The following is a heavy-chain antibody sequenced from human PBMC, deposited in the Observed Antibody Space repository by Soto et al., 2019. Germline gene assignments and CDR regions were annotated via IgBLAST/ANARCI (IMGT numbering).Heavy chain of an antibody. D-gene: IGHD1-26*01. CDR1: GFTFSSYA. V-gene: IGHV3-30-3*01. CDR2: ISYDGSNK. CDR3: AILRDDSGSYNNY. Sequence: PGGSLRLSCSSSGFTFSSYAMHWVRQAPGKGLEWVAVISYDGSNKYYADSVKGRFTISRDNSTSTAYMELSSLRSEDTAVYYCAILRDDSGSYNNYWGQGTLVTVSS. J-gene: IGHJ4*02.